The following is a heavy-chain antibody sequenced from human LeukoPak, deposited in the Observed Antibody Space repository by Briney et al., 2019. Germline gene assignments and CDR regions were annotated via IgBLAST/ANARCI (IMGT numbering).Heavy chain of an antibody. Sequence: SETLSLTCSVSGYSISSGYYWGWVRQTPGEGLEWIGSIYHTGTTNSNPSLKSRAVISIDTSENEVSLRLNSVTAADTALYYCVRDASNDHMRGFDMWGPGTLVTVSS. CDR1: GYSISSGYY. J-gene: IGHJ3*02. CDR2: IYHTGTT. D-gene: IGHD1-14*01. CDR3: VRDASNDHMRGFDM. V-gene: IGHV4-38-2*02.